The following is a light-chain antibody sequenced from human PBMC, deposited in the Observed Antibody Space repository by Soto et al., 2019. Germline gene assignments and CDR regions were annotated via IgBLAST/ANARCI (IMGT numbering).Light chain of an antibody. J-gene: IGLJ1*01. CDR1: NIGSQS. Sequence: SYELAQPPSVSVAPGQTARITCGGNNIGSQSVHWYQQKPGQAPVLVVYDDADRPSGVPERFSGSNSGTTATLTISRVEAGDEADYYCQVWDSRSGDQVFGTGTKVTVL. V-gene: IGLV3-21*02. CDR2: DDA. CDR3: QVWDSRSGDQV.